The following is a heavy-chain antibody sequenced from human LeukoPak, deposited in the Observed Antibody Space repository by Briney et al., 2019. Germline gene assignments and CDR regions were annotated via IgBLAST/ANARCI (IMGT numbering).Heavy chain of an antibody. CDR2: ISSSSSYI. CDR3: AREGAGTISVLRTSTSFDY. CDR1: GFIFSNYN. D-gene: IGHD6-13*01. J-gene: IGHJ4*02. Sequence: GGSMRLSCAASGFIFSNYNMNWVRQAPGKGLEWVSSISSSSSYIYYADSLKGRFTISRDNAKNSLYLQMNSLRAEDTAVYYCAREGAGTISVLRTSTSFDYWGQGTLVTVSS. V-gene: IGHV3-21*01.